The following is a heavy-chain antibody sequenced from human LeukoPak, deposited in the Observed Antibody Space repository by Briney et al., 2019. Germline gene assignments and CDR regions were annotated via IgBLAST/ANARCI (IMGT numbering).Heavy chain of an antibody. CDR1: GFTFINYW. J-gene: IGHJ4*02. Sequence: TGGSLRLSCAASGFTFINYWMHWVRQAPGKGLVWVSDINNDGSRTSYADSVKGRFTMSRDNAKNTLYLQMNSLRAEDTAVYYCARLKLLWSNYFDYWGQGTLVTVSS. V-gene: IGHV3-74*01. CDR3: ARLKLLWSNYFDY. D-gene: IGHD2-2*01. CDR2: INNDGSRT.